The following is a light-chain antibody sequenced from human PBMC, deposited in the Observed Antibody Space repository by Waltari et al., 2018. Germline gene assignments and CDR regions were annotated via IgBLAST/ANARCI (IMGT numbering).Light chain of an antibody. CDR2: RHN. CDR1: SSNIVSNT. J-gene: IGLJ1*01. Sequence: QSVLTQPPSASGTPGQRVTIPCSGSSSNIVSNTLHWYQQHPGTAPKLLIYRHNQRPSGVPDRFSGSKSGTSASLAISGLQSEDEADYYCAAWDDSLNGYVFGTGTKVTVL. V-gene: IGLV1-44*01. CDR3: AAWDDSLNGYV.